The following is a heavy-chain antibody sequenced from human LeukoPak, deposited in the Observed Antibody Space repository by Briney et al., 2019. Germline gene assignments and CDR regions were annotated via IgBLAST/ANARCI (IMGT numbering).Heavy chain of an antibody. Sequence: SETLSLTCTVSGGSISGYDWSWLRQPPGKGLEWIAYFHKGGSTDYNPSLKSRVIISADTSRNQLFLQVSSLTATDTAVYYCARGAWSLDCWGQGTLVTVSS. J-gene: IGHJ4*02. CDR1: GGSISGYD. D-gene: IGHD2-15*01. CDR2: FHKGGST. V-gene: IGHV4-59*01. CDR3: ARGAWSLDC.